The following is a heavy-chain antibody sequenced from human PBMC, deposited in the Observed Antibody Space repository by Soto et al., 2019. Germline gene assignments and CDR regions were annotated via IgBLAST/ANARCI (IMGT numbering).Heavy chain of an antibody. J-gene: IGHJ6*02. CDR1: GFTFSSYG. Sequence: GGSLRLSCAASGFTFSSYGMHWVRQAPGKGLEWVAVIWYDGSNKYYADSVKGRFTISRDNSKNTLYLQMNSLRAEDTAVYYCARDDQSLGYCSGGSCYRPLYYYYGMDVWGQGTTVTVSS. V-gene: IGHV3-33*01. CDR3: ARDDQSLGYCSGGSCYRPLYYYYGMDV. CDR2: IWYDGSNK. D-gene: IGHD2-15*01.